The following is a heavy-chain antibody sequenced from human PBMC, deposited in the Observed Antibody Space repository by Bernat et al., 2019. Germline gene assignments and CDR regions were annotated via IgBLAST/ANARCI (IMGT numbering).Heavy chain of an antibody. D-gene: IGHD6-19*01. CDR1: GFTFSGYG. CDR3: AKDVVVAGAFDH. Sequence: QVPLVESGGGVVQPGGSLRLSCAASGFTFSGYGMHWVRQAPGKGLEWVAFIRYDGSNKYYADSVKGRFTISRDNSKNTLYLQMNSLRAEDTGVYYCAKDVVVAGAFDHWGQGTLVTVSS. V-gene: IGHV3-30*02. CDR2: IRYDGSNK. J-gene: IGHJ4*02.